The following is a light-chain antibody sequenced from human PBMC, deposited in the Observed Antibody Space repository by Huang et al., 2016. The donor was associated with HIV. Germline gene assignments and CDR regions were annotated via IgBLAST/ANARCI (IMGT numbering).Light chain of an antibody. CDR3: LHLNTYPGT. Sequence: IQLTQSPSSLSASVGDRVTITCRASQDITSFLAWYQQKPGKATKRLVYAASALESGVPSRFSGSGSGTDFTLTSNNLQPDDFATYYCLHLNTYPGTFGPGTSVDV. CDR2: AAS. J-gene: IGKJ3*01. V-gene: IGKV1-9*01. CDR1: QDITSF.